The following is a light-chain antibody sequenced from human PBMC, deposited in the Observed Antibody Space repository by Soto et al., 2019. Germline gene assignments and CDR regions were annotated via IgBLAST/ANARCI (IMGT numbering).Light chain of an antibody. CDR1: SSDVGSYNL. V-gene: IGLV2-23*02. CDR2: EVS. J-gene: IGLJ1*01. Sequence: SALAQPAAGYGSPGQSITISCTGTSSDVGSYNLVSWYQQHPGKAPKLMIYEVSKRPSGVSNRFSGSKSGNTASLTISGLQAEDEADYYCCSYAGSSTFPYVFGTGTKVTVL. CDR3: CSYAGSSTFPYV.